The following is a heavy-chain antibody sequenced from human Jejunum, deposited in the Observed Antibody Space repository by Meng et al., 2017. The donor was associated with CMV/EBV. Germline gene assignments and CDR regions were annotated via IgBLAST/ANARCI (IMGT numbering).Heavy chain of an antibody. CDR2: INHSGNT. CDR1: GESFSGYY. D-gene: IGHD3-10*01. CDR3: ARVGGSQHGDFDF. J-gene: IGHJ4*02. V-gene: IGHV4-34*01. Sequence: QVNHTQWGSRLVKPSETLSPACTVYGESFSGYYWTWIRQPPGKGLEWIGEINHSGNTNYNPSLKSRFTILVDTSKRQFSLRLSFVTAADTAVYYCARVGGSQHGDFDFWGQGTLVTVSS.